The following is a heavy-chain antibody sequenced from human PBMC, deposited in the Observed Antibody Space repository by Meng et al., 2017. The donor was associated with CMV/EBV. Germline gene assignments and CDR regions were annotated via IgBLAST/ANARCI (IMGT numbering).Heavy chain of an antibody. CDR3: ARDFGPYCTNGVCYTRFDY. D-gene: IGHD2-8*01. V-gene: IGHV3-7*01. Sequence: WGSLRLSCAASGFTFSSYWMSWVRQAPGKGLGWVANIKQVGSEKYYVDSVKGRFTISRDNAKNSLYLQMNSLRAEDTAVYYWARDFGPYCTNGVCYTRFDYWGQGTLVTVSS. J-gene: IGHJ4*02. CDR1: GFTFSSYW. CDR2: IKQVGSEK.